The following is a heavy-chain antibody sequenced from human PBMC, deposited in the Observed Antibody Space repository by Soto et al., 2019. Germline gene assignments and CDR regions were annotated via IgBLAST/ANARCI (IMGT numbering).Heavy chain of an antibody. CDR1: GFSFSSYA. CDR2: ISGSGTKT. CDR3: AKDHPVIEVVKVFEY. D-gene: IGHD3-22*01. Sequence: EVHLLESGGALVQPGGSLRLSCAASGFSFSSYAMSWVRQAPGKGLDWVSAISGSGTKTHYADSVKGRFTTSRDNSKNTLYLQMNSLRAEDTAVYYCAKDHPVIEVVKVFEYWGRGALVTVSS. J-gene: IGHJ4*02. V-gene: IGHV3-23*01.